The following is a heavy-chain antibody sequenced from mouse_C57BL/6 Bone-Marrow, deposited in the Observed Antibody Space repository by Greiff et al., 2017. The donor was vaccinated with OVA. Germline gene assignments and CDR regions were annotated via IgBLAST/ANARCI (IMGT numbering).Heavy chain of an antibody. CDR1: GYTFTNYW. Sequence: VQLQQSGAELVRPGTSVKLSCKASGYTFTNYWIGWAKQRPGHGLEWIGDIYPGGGYPNYNEKFKGKATLTSDKSSSTAYMQFSSLTSEDSAIYYCARGILRSGWYFDVWGTGTTVTVSS. J-gene: IGHJ1*03. CDR2: IYPGGGYP. D-gene: IGHD1-1*01. V-gene: IGHV1-63*01. CDR3: ARGILRSGWYFDV.